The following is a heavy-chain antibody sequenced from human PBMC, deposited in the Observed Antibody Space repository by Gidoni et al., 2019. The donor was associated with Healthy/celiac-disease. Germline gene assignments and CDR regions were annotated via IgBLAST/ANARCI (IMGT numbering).Heavy chain of an antibody. CDR3: AKWVDYGDLTNYFDY. V-gene: IGHV3-23*01. D-gene: IGHD4-17*01. CDR2: ISGSGGST. Sequence: EVQLLESGGGLVQPGGSLRPSCAASGFTFSCYALSCVRQAPGKGLEWVSAISGSGGSTYYADSVKGRFTISRDNSKNTLYLQMNSLRAEDTAVYYCAKWVDYGDLTNYFDYWGQGTLVTVSS. J-gene: IGHJ4*02. CDR1: GFTFSCYA.